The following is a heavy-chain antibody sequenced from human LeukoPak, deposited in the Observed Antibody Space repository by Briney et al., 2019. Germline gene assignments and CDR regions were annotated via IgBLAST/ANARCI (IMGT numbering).Heavy chain of an antibody. Sequence: GGSLRLSCTASGITFGDYGVSWFRQAPGKGLEWIGFIRSKTYGGTTEDAASVRGRFALSRDDSKNIVYLEMNILRAEDAAVYYCSTDYWRLGFDYWGQGTLVTVSS. D-gene: IGHD1-1*01. J-gene: IGHJ4*02. CDR1: GITFGDYG. CDR3: STDYWRLGFDY. CDR2: IRSKTYGGTT. V-gene: IGHV3-49*03.